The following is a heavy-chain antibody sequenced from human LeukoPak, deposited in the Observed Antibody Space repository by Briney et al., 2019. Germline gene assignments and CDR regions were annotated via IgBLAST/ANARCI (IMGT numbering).Heavy chain of an antibody. V-gene: IGHV3-30*02. D-gene: IGHD3-10*01. CDR2: IRCDGSNK. J-gene: IGHJ5*02. CDR1: GFTFSSYG. Sequence: GGSLRLSCAASGFTFSSYGMHWVRQAPGKGLEWVAFIRCDGSNKYYADSVKGRFTISRDNSKNTLYLQMNSLRAEDTAVYYCAKGGQGYYYGSGSCPNWFDPWGQGTLVTVSS. CDR3: AKGGQGYYYGSGSCPNWFDP.